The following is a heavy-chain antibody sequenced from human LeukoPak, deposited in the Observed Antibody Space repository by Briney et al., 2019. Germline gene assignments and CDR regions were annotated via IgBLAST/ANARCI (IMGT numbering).Heavy chain of an antibody. Sequence: GGSLRLSCAASGFIFGDYAMSWVRQAPGKGLEWVSAISDSKRGGTTYYADSVKGRFTISRDTSKNTLYLQMSSLRVEDTAVYYCAKVPNYYDTTTYYGWGQGTLVAVSS. CDR1: GFIFGDYA. D-gene: IGHD3-22*01. CDR2: ISDSKRGGTT. V-gene: IGHV3-23*01. CDR3: AKVPNYYDTTTYYG. J-gene: IGHJ4*02.